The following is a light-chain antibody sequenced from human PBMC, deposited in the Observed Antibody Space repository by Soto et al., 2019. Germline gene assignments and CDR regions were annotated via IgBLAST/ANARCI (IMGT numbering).Light chain of an antibody. CDR3: MQATQFPHT. CDR1: QSLLDSDGDTY. J-gene: IGKJ2*01. V-gene: IGKV2-24*01. Sequence: DLVMTQTPLSSPVTLGQPASISCRSSQSLLDSDGDTYLSWLQQRPGQPPRLLIYKTSSRFSGVPDRFSGSGAVTDFTLKISRVEVEDVGVYYCMQATQFPHTFGQGTKLEI. CDR2: KTS.